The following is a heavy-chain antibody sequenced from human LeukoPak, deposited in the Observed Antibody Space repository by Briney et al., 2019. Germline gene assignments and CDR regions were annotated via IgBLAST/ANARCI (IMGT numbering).Heavy chain of an antibody. J-gene: IGHJ3*02. D-gene: IGHD3-10*01. Sequence: ASVKVSCKASGYTFTSYGISWVRQAPGQGLEWMGWISAYNGNTNYAQKLQGRVTMTTDTSTSTAYMELRSLRSDDTAVYYCAKNRGPGAYDVFDIWGQGTMVTVSS. CDR3: AKNRGPGAYDVFDI. V-gene: IGHV1-18*01. CDR1: GYTFTSYG. CDR2: ISAYNGNT.